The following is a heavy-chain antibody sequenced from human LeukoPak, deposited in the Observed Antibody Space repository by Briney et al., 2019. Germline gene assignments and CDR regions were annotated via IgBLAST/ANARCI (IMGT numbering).Heavy chain of an antibody. CDR3: ARVGSIVVVPAAPDY. CDR1: GFTFSSYA. D-gene: IGHD2-2*01. Sequence: PGRSLRLSCAASGFTFSSYAMHWVRQAPGKGLEWVAVISYDGSNKYYADSVKGRFTISRDNSKNTLYLQMNSLRAEDTAVYYCARVGSIVVVPAAPDYWGQGTLVTVSS. CDR2: ISYDGSNK. V-gene: IGHV3-30-3*01. J-gene: IGHJ4*02.